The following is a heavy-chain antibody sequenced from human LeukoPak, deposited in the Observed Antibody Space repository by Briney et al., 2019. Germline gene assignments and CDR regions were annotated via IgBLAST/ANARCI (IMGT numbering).Heavy chain of an antibody. Sequence: GGSLRLSCAASGFTFNRYSINWFRQAPGKGLEWVSYINSNSRNIYYADSLKGRFTISRDNADNSLYLQMNSLTAGDTAVYYCVRGGTGDGNYFDYWGQGTLVTVSS. CDR3: VRGGTGDGNYFDY. D-gene: IGHD7-27*01. CDR2: INSNSRNI. J-gene: IGHJ4*02. CDR1: GFTFNRYS. V-gene: IGHV3-48*01.